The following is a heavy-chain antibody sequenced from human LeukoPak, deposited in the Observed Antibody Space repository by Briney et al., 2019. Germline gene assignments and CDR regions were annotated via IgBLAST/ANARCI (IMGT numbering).Heavy chain of an antibody. CDR2: IYTSGST. D-gene: IGHD5-18*01. CDR3: ASGPFPGYYYYYYYMDV. Sequence: SETLSVTCTVSGGSISSYYWSWIRQPAGKGLEWIGRIYTSGSTNYNPSLKSRVTMSVDTSKNQFSLKLSSVTAADTAVYYCASGPFPGYYYYYYYMDVWGKGTPVSVSS. CDR1: GGSISSYY. J-gene: IGHJ6*03. V-gene: IGHV4-4*07.